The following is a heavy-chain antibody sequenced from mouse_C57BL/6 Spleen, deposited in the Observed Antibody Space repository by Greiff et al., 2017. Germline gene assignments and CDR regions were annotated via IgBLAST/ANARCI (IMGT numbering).Heavy chain of an antibody. D-gene: IGHD4-1*01. V-gene: IGHV1-64*01. CDR2: IHPNSGST. Sequence: VQLQQPGAELVKPGASVKLSCKASGYTFTSYWMHWVKQRPGQGLEWIGMIHPNSGSTNYNEKFKSKATLTVDKSSSTAYMQLSSLTSEDSAVYYCARSLTGTEFAYWGQGTLVTVSA. CDR3: ARSLTGTEFAY. CDR1: GYTFTSYW. J-gene: IGHJ3*01.